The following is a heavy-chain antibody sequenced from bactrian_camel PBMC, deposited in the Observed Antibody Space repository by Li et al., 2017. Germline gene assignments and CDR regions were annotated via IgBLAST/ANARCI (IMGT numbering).Heavy chain of an antibody. J-gene: IGHJ4*01. CDR3: AKDVGVSWPTRDFAH. D-gene: IGHD3*01. Sequence: QLVESGGGLVQSGGSLRLSCLASARTYSSYCLGWFREAPGKSREGVAAIVRNGTTTYLSSVKGRFTIFRENTENMLYLQMNSLKSEDTALYYCAKDVGVSWPTRDFAHWGQGTQVTVS. CDR1: ARTYSSYC. V-gene: IGHV3S53*01. CDR2: IVRNGTT.